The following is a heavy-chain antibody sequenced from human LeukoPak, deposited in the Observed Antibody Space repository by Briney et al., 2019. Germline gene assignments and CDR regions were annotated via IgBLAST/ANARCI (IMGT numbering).Heavy chain of an antibody. J-gene: IGHJ6*03. V-gene: IGHV1-8*02. Sequence: ASVKVSCKASGYTFTGYYMHWVRQAPGQGLEWMGWINPNSGNTGYAQKFQGRVTMTRNTSISTAYMELSSLRSEDTAVYYCARGYCSGGSCYYYYYYYYMDVWGKGTTVTVSS. CDR1: GYTFTGYY. CDR3: ARGYCSGGSCYYYYYYYYMDV. CDR2: INPNSGNT. D-gene: IGHD2-15*01.